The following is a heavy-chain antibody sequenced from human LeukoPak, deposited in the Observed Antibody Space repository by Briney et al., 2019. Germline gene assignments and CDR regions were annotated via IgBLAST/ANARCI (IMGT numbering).Heavy chain of an antibody. CDR1: GYTFTSYG. CDR3: ARDLEDIVVVPAAIVYFQH. D-gene: IGHD2-2*02. J-gene: IGHJ1*01. CDR2: ISAYNGNT. V-gene: IGHV1-18*01. Sequence: ASVKVSCKASGYTFTSYGISWVRQAPGQGLEWMGWISAYNGNTNYAQKLQGRVTMTTDTSTSTAYMELRSLRSDDTAVYHCARDLEDIVVVPAAIVYFQHWGQGTLVTVSS.